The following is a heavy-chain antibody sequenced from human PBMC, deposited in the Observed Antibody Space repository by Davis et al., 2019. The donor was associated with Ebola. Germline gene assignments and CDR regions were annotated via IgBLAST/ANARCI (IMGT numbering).Heavy chain of an antibody. CDR2: ISGSSSYI. J-gene: IGHJ4*02. Sequence: PGGFLRLSCAASGFTFSSYSMNWVRQAPGKGLEWVSSISGSSSYINYADSVKGRFTISSDNAKNSLYLQMNSLRAEDTAVYYCASAVAATDYWGQGTLVTVSS. D-gene: IGHD6-25*01. CDR3: ASAVAATDY. CDR1: GFTFSSYS. V-gene: IGHV3-21*01.